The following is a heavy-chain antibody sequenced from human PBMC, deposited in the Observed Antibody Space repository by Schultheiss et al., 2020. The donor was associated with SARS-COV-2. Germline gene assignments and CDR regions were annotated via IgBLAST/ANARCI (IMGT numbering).Heavy chain of an antibody. J-gene: IGHJ6*02. CDR2: ISAYNGDT. D-gene: IGHD3-3*01. CDR1: GYTFTSHG. CDR3: ARAPVYDFWSGYYNREGALDV. V-gene: IGHV1-18*04. Sequence: ASVKVSCKAFGYTFTSHGISWVRQAPGQGLEWMGWISAYNGDTNYAQKVQGRVTMTRDTSTSTVYMELSSLRSEDTAVYYCARAPVYDFWSGYYNREGALDVWGQGTTVTVSS.